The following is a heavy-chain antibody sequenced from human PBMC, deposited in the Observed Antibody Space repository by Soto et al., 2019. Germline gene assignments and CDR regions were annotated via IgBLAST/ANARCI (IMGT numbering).Heavy chain of an antibody. D-gene: IGHD2-2*01. CDR1: GFTFSSYS. J-gene: IGHJ6*03. Sequence: VQLVESGGGLVQPGGSLRLSCAASGFTFSSYSMNWVRQAPGKGLEWVSYISSSSSTIYYADSVKGRFTISRDNAKNSLYLQMNSLRAEDTAVYYCASECSSTSCAVSHYYYYMDVWGKGTTVTVSS. CDR3: ASECSSTSCAVSHYYYYMDV. V-gene: IGHV3-48*01. CDR2: ISSSSSTI.